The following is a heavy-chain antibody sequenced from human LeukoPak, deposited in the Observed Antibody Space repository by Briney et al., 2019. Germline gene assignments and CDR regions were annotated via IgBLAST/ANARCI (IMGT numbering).Heavy chain of an antibody. CDR1: GFTFSSYS. D-gene: IGHD3-22*01. V-gene: IGHV3-21*04. CDR2: ISSSSSYI. CDR3: AKDLAYYHDSSGYSFYYYGMDV. J-gene: IGHJ6*02. Sequence: GGSLRLSCAASGFTFSSYSMNWVRQAPGKGLEWVSSISSSSSYIYYADSVKGRFTISRDNPKNTLHLQMNSLRVEDTAVYYCAKDLAYYHDSSGYSFYYYGMDVWGQGTTVTVSS.